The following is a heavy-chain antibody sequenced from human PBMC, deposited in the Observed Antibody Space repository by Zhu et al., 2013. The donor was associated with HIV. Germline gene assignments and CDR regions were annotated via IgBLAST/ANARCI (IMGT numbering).Heavy chain of an antibody. V-gene: IGHV1-2*02. CDR1: GYTFTGYY. D-gene: IGHD3-9*01. J-gene: IGHJ6*03. CDR2: INPKNGGT. CDR3: ARDPSTRYYTDV. Sequence: QVQLVQSGAEVKKPGASVKVSCKASGYTFTGYYIHWVRQAPGKGIEWMGWINPKNGGTKMAQTFQGRVIMTRDTSVNTVYMELRSLTSDDTAVYYCARDPSTRYYTDVWGKGTTVTVSS.